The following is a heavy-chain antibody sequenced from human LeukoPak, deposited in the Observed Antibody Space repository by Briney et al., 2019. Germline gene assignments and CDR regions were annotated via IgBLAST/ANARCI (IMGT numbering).Heavy chain of an antibody. CDR3: ARGWAPDIVVVVAATVFDY. J-gene: IGHJ4*02. V-gene: IGHV4-34*01. D-gene: IGHD2-15*01. CDR1: GGSFSGYY. CDR2: INHSGST. Sequence: SETLSLTCAVYGGSFSGYYWSWIRQPPGKGLEWIGEINHSGSTNYNPSLKSRVTISVDTSKNQFSLKLSSVTAADTAVYYCARGWAPDIVVVVAATVFDYRGQGTLVTVSS.